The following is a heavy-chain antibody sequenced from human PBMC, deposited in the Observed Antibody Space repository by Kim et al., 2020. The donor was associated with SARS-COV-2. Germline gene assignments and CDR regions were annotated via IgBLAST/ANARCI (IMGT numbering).Heavy chain of an antibody. D-gene: IGHD3-22*01. Sequence: GTTEYAASVKGSFAISREDSKSIAYLQMNSLKTEDTAVYYCTTDTMMGGYWGQGTLVTVSS. J-gene: IGHJ4*02. CDR3: TTDTMMGGY. CDR2: GTT. V-gene: IGHV3-49*02.